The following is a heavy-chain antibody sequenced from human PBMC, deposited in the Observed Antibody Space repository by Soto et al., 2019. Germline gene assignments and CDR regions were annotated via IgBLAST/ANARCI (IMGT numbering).Heavy chain of an antibody. CDR1: GGSISSSSSY. J-gene: IGHJ6*03. Sequence: SETLSLTCTVSGGSISSSSSYWGWIRQPPGKGLGWVGNIYYLGSTNYNHSLKSRVTISVDTSKNQFSLKLSSVTAADTAVYYCARAPLTIFGVVNDYYYYYMDVWGKGTTVTVSS. CDR3: ARAPLTIFGVVNDYYYYYMDV. V-gene: IGHV4-39*07. CDR2: IYYLGST. D-gene: IGHD3-3*01.